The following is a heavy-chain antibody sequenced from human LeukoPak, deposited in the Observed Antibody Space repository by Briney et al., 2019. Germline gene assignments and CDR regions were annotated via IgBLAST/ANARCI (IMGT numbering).Heavy chain of an antibody. CDR3: ARHGGLKYGGYEKRFDY. CDR1: VGSISSGSYF. J-gene: IGHJ4*02. V-gene: IGHV4-39*01. Sequence: PSETLSLTRTVSVGSISSGSYFCGWIRQAPGKGLGWHCCIYYSGSIYYNPSLESRVTISVDTSKNQFSLKLNSVTAADTAVYYCARHGGLKYGGYEKRFDYGGQGTLVTVSS. CDR2: IYYSGSI. D-gene: IGHD5-12*01.